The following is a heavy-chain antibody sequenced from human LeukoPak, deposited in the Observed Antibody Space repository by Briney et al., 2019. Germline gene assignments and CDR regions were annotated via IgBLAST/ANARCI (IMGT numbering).Heavy chain of an antibody. D-gene: IGHD3/OR15-3a*01. CDR3: ASGLDAFDI. CDR1: GGTFSSYA. V-gene: IGHV1-69*13. Sequence: ASVKVSCKASGGTFSSYAISWVRQAPGQGLEWMGGLIPIFGTANYAQKFQGRVTITAGESTSTAYMELSSLRSEDTAVYYCASGLDAFDIWGQGTMVTVSS. CDR2: LIPIFGTA. J-gene: IGHJ3*02.